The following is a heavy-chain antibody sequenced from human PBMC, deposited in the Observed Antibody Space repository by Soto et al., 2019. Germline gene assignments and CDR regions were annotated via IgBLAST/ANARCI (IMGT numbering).Heavy chain of an antibody. CDR2: TKYSGST. CDR1: GGSISSGGYC. Sequence: QVQLQESGPGLVKPSQTLSLTCTVSGGSISSGGYCWSWIRQHPGKGLEWIGYTKYSGSTYNNPSLKSRVTISVDTSKNQFSLKLSSVTAADTAVYYCARDYGGAWYFDLWGRGTLVTVSS. V-gene: IGHV4-31*03. D-gene: IGHD3-16*01. CDR3: ARDYGGAWYFDL. J-gene: IGHJ2*01.